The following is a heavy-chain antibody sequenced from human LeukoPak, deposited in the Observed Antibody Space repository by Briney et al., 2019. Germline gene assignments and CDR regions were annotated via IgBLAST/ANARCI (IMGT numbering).Heavy chain of an antibody. D-gene: IGHD4-17*01. CDR1: GYTFTGYY. CDR2: MNPNSGNT. Sequence: GASVKVSCKASGYTFTGYYMHWVRQAPGQGLEWMGWMNPNSGNTGYAQKFQGRVTMTRNTSISTAYMELSSLRSEDTAVYYCARHENYGDQVNWFDPWGQGTLVTVSS. J-gene: IGHJ5*02. CDR3: ARHENYGDQVNWFDP. V-gene: IGHV1-8*02.